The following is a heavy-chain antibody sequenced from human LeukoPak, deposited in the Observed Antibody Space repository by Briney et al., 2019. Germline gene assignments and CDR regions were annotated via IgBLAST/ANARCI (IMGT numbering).Heavy chain of an antibody. CDR1: GFTFSSHT. V-gene: IGHV3-23*01. J-gene: IGHJ4*02. CDR3: AKGGSSGQYYFDY. CDR2: ISGSGGST. Sequence: GGSLRLSCAASGFTFSSHTMSWVRQAPGKGLEWVSAISGSGGSTYYADSVKGRFTISRDNSKNTLYLQMNSLRAEDTAVYYCAKGGSSGQYYFDYWGQGTLVTVSS. D-gene: IGHD6-19*01.